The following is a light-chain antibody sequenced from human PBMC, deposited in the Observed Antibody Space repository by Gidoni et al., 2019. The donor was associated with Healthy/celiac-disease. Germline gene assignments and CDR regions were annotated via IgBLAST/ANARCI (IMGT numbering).Light chain of an antibody. CDR1: QSVRSY. CDR2: DAS. V-gene: IGKV3-11*01. CDR3: QQRSNWWT. Sequence: ESVLTQSPATLSLSPGERATLSCRASQSVRSYLAWYQQKPGQAPRLLIYDASNRATGIPARFSGSGSGTDFTLTISSLEPEDFAVYYCQQRSNWWTFGQGTKVEIK. J-gene: IGKJ1*01.